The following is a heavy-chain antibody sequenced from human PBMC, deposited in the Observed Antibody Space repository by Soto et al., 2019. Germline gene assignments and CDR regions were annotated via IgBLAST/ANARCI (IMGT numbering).Heavy chain of an antibody. CDR3: SRLAAVSTMI. J-gene: IGHJ4*02. CDR2: IRNNEYGGTT. V-gene: IGHV3-49*03. D-gene: IGHD3-22*01. CDR1: GFNFGGYA. Sequence: LRLSCSTSGFNFGGYAMSWFRQAPGKGLEWVGFIRNNEYGGTTEYAASVKGRFTISRDDSKSIAYLQMDSLKTEDTAVYYCSRLAAVSTMIWGQGTLVTVSS.